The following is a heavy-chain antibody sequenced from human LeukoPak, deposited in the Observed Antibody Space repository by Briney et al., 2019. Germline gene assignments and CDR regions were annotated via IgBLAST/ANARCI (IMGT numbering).Heavy chain of an antibody. D-gene: IGHD3-9*01. V-gene: IGHV1-18*01. J-gene: IGHJ4*02. Sequence: ASVKVSCTASGYTFTSYGISWVRQAPGQGLEWMGWISAYNGNTNYAQKLQGRVTMTTDTSTSTAYMELRSLRSDDTAVYYCARNLRYFDWLHIHDAPAFDYWGQGTLVTVSS. CDR2: ISAYNGNT. CDR3: ARNLRYFDWLHIHDAPAFDY. CDR1: GYTFTSYG.